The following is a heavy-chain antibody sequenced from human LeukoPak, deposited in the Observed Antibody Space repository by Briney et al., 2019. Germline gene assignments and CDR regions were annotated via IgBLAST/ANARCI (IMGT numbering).Heavy chain of an antibody. J-gene: IGHJ4*02. CDR3: ARFAVHRRITVAGQFGLDY. Sequence: SVKVSCKASGGTFSSYAISWVRQAPGQGLEWMGGIIPIFGTANYAQKFQGRVTITADESTSTAYMELSSLRSEDTAVYYCARFAVHRRITVAGQFGLDYWGQGTLVSVSS. V-gene: IGHV1-69*13. D-gene: IGHD6-19*01. CDR2: IIPIFGTA. CDR1: GGTFSSYA.